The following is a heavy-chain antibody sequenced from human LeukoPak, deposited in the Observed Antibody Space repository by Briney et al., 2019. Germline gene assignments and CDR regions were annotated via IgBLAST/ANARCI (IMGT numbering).Heavy chain of an antibody. Sequence: SQTLSLTCTVSGGSISSGSYYWGWIRQPPGKGLEWIGSIYYSGSTYYNPSLKGRVTISVDTSKNHFSLILSSVTAADTAVYYCARGDMVAKVFDYWGQGTLVTVSS. CDR1: GGSISSGSYY. CDR2: IYYSGST. V-gene: IGHV4-39*07. J-gene: IGHJ4*02. D-gene: IGHD5-12*01. CDR3: ARGDMVAKVFDY.